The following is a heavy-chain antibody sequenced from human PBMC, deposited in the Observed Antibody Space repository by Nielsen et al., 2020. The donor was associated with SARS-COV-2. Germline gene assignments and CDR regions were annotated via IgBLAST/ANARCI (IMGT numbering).Heavy chain of an antibody. D-gene: IGHD2-2*01. J-gene: IGHJ6*03. CDR3: ARDRNRRYCSSTSQTCGNHYMDV. CDR2: IWYDGSNK. Sequence: GESLKISCAASGFTFSSYGMHWVRQAPGKGLEWVAVIWYDGSNKYYADSVKGRFTISRDNSKNTLYLQMNSLRAEDTAVYYCARDRNRRYCSSTSQTCGNHYMDVWGKGTTVTVSS. CDR1: GFTFSSYG. V-gene: IGHV3-33*01.